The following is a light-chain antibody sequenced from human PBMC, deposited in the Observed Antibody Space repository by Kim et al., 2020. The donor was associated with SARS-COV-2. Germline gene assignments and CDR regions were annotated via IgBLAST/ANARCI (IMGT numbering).Light chain of an antibody. CDR1: NIGSKN. J-gene: IGLJ1*01. CDR2: YDK. Sequence: SYELTQPPSVSVAPGKTAWITRGGHNIGSKNVHWYQQKPGQAPVLVISYDKDRPSGIPERFSGSNSGNTATLTIISVEAGDEAEYFCQVWDSTSDHPGYVFGTGTKVTIL. CDR3: QVWDSTSDHPGYV. V-gene: IGLV3-21*04.